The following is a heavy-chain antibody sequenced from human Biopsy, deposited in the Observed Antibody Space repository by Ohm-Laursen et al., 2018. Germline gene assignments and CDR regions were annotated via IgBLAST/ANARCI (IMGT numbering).Heavy chain of an antibody. D-gene: IGHD3-22*01. CDR1: GDSISSYY. CDR3: ARDRGYYSDRTVPGYFDL. CDR2: VYYTGST. V-gene: IGHV4-59*01. Sequence: VTLSLTCTVSGDSISSYYWSWIRQPPGKGLQWIGYVYYTGSTDYNPSLQSRVTISVDTSKNHFSLRLRSVTPADTAIYYCARDRGYYSDRTVPGYFDLWGRGTLVTVSS. J-gene: IGHJ2*01.